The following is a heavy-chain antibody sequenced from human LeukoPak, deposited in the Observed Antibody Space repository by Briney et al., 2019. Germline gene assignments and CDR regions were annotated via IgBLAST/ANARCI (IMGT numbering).Heavy chain of an antibody. J-gene: IGHJ4*02. CDR3: ARVQAGVAAHYFDY. V-gene: IGHV4-59*08. CDR1: GGSISSYY. Sequence: SETLSLTCTVSGGSISSYYWSWIRQPPGKGLEWIGYIYYSGSTNYNPSLKSRVTISVDTSKNQFSLKLSSETAADTAVYYCARVQAGVAAHYFDYWGQGTLVTVSS. CDR2: IYYSGST. D-gene: IGHD6-19*01.